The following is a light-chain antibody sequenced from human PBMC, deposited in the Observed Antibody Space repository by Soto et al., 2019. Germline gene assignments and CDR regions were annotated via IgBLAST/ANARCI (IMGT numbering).Light chain of an antibody. J-gene: IGKJ3*01. V-gene: IGKV3D-20*02. CDR2: EAS. CDR3: QQRINWPFT. CDR1: QSVTSTY. Sequence: EIVLTQSPGTLSLSPGERATRSCRASQSVTSTYLTWYQQKPGQAPRLLIYEASRRATGIPDRFSGSGSGTDFSLTISSLEPEDFAIYYCQQRINWPFTFGPGTKVHIK.